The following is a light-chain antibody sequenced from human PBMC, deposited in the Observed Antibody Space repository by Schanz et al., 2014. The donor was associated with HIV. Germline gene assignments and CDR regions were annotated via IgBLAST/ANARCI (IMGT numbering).Light chain of an antibody. Sequence: QLVLTQSPSASASLGASVKLTCTLSSGHSSYPIAWHQQQPEKGPRHLMKLNSDGSHNKGDGIPDRFSGSSSGAERYLTISSLQSEDEADYYCQTWGTGIVVFGGGTKLTVL. CDR3: QTWGTGIVV. V-gene: IGLV4-69*01. CDR1: SGHSSYP. CDR2: LNSDGSH. J-gene: IGLJ2*01.